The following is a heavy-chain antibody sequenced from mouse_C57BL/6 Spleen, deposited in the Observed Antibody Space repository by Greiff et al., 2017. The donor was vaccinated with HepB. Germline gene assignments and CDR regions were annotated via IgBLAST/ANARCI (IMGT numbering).Heavy chain of an antibody. CDR2: IHPSDSDT. D-gene: IGHD1-1*01. CDR3: AMGYGSSYDYFDY. J-gene: IGHJ2*01. V-gene: IGHV1-74*01. CDR1: GYTFTSYW. Sequence: QVQLQQPGAELVKPGASVKVSCKASGYTFTSYWMHWVKQRPGQGLEWIGRIHPSDSDTNYNPKFKGKATLTVDKSSSTAYMQLSSLTSEDSAVYYCAMGYGSSYDYFDYWGQGTTLTVSS.